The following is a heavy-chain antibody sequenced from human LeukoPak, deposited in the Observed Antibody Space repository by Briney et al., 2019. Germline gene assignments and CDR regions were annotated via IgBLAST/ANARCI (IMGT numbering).Heavy chain of an antibody. V-gene: IGHV3-30*04. J-gene: IGHJ4*02. CDR2: ISSDGSKR. CDR1: GFTFSSYA. Sequence: GGSLRLSCEVSGFTFSSYAMHWVRQAPGKGLEWVAVISSDGSKRDYADSVKGRFTISRDNSKNTLYLQMNSLRAEDTAVYYCARGAHKRDDYGGFFDYWGQGTLVTVSS. D-gene: IGHD4-23*01. CDR3: ARGAHKRDDYGGFFDY.